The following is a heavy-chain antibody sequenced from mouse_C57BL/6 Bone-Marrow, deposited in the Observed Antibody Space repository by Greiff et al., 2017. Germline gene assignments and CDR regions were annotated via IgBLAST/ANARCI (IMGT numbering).Heavy chain of an antibody. D-gene: IGHD2-5*01. CDR3: TAYYSNYDWCFDV. Sequence: QVQLQQPGAELVKPGASVKLSCKASGYTFTSYWMQWVKQRPGQGLEWIGEIDPSDSYTNYNQKFKGKATLTVDTSSSTAYMQLSSLTSEDSAVYYCTAYYSNYDWCFDVWGTGTTVTVSS. CDR2: IDPSDSYT. CDR1: GYTFTSYW. J-gene: IGHJ1*03. V-gene: IGHV1-50*01.